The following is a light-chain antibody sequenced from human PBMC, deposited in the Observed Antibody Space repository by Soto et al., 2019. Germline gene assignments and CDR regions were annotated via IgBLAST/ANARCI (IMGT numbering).Light chain of an antibody. CDR3: MQGTHWPRT. CDR1: QSLVHSDGIAY. J-gene: IGKJ1*01. CDR2: KVS. V-gene: IGKV2-30*02. Sequence: DVVLTQSPRSLPVTLGQPASISCRSXQSLVHSDGIAYFSWFQQRPGRSPRRLIFKVSNRGSGVPDRFSGSGSGTDFTLKISRVEAEDVGVYYCMQGTHWPRTFAQGTKVDI.